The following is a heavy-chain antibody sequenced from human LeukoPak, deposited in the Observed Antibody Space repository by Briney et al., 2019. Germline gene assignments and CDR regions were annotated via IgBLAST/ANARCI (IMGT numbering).Heavy chain of an antibody. J-gene: IGHJ4*02. CDR3: AKAGNCSTTGCYSDY. CDR1: GFTFSSYA. Sequence: GGSLRLSCAASGFTFSSYAMSWVRQAPGKGLEWVPAISRSGGSTYYADSVKGRFTISRDNSNNTLYLQINSLRAEDTAIYYCAKAGNCSTTGCYSDYWGQGTLVTVSS. V-gene: IGHV3-23*01. D-gene: IGHD2-2*01. CDR2: ISRSGGST.